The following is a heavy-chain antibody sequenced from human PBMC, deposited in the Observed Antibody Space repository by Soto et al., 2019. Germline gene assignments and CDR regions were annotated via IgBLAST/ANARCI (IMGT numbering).Heavy chain of an antibody. CDR1: GFSLSTSKMA. CDR2: IFSSDEK. V-gene: IGHV2-26*01. J-gene: IGHJ4*02. CDR3: ARIPHYSDTYYIYY. D-gene: IGHD3-10*01. Sequence: SGPTLVNPTGTLTLTCTVSGFSLSTSKMAVSWNRQPPGKTLEWLGNIFSSDEKSYSISLKIRRTISKDTPKSQVVHSMTTMEPVDTATYYCARIPHYSDTYYIYYWGQGTLFTVSS.